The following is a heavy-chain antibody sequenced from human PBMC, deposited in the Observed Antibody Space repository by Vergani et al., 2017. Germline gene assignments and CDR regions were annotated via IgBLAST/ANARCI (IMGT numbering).Heavy chain of an antibody. V-gene: IGHV1-69*01. D-gene: IGHD6-19*01. CDR3: ARCPSGWFPQASNYAFDI. CDR1: GGTFSSYA. J-gene: IGHJ3*02. Sequence: QVQLVQSGAEVKKPGSSVKVSCKASGGTFSSYAISWVRQAPGQGLEWMGGSIPIFGTANYAQKFQGRVTITADESTSTAYMELSSLRSEDTAVYYCARCPSGWFPQASNYAFDIWGQGTMVTVSS. CDR2: SIPIFGTA.